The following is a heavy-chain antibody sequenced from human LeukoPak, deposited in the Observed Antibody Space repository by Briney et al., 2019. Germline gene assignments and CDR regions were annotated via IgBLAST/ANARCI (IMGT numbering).Heavy chain of an antibody. CDR3: ARRGYSYATGRYNWFDP. J-gene: IGHJ5*02. V-gene: IGHV4-59*08. CDR1: GGSISSYY. CDR2: IYYSGST. Sequence: SETLSLTCTVSGGSISSYYGSWIRQPPGKGLEWIGYIYYSGSTNYNPSLKSRVTISVDTSKNQFSLKLSSVTAADTAVYYCARRGYSYATGRYNWFDPWGQGILVTVSS. D-gene: IGHD5-18*01.